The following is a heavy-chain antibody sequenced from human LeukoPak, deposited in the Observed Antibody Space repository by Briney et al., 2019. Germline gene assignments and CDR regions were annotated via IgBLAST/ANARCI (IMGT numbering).Heavy chain of an antibody. CDR2: ISYDGSNK. V-gene: IGHV3-30*09. Sequence: GGSLRLSCAASGFTFSSYAMHWVRQAPGEGLECVAVISYDGSNKYYADCVKGRFAISRDNSKNTLYLQMNSLRAEDTAVYYCARSTNYYDSSGYYFYDWFDPWGQGTLVTVSS. J-gene: IGHJ5*02. D-gene: IGHD3-22*01. CDR1: GFTFSSYA. CDR3: ARSTNYYDSSGYYFYDWFDP.